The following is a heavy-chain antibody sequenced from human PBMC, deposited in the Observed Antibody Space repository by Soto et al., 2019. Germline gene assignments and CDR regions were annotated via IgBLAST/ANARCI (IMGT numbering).Heavy chain of an antibody. J-gene: IGHJ4*02. CDR2: ISSSSSYI. CDR1: GFTFSSYS. Sequence: GGSLRLSCAASGFTFSSYSMNWVRQAPGKGLEWVSSISSSSSYIYYADSVKGRFTISRDNAKNSLYLQMNSLRAEDTAVYYCARDFDEYSSSWRQDEYFDYWGQGTLVTVSS. D-gene: IGHD6-6*01. CDR3: ARDFDEYSSSWRQDEYFDY. V-gene: IGHV3-21*01.